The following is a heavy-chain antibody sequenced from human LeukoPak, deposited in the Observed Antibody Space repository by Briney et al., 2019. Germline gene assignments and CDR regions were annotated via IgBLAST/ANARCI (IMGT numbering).Heavy chain of an antibody. CDR2: ISGSGGST. Sequence: PGGSLRLSCAASGFTFSSYAMSWVRQAPGKGLEWVAAISGSGGSTYYADSVKGRFTISRDNFKNTLYLQMNSLRAEDTAVYYCAKEVIVGVSFDYWGQGTLVTVPS. CDR3: AKEVIVGVSFDY. J-gene: IGHJ4*02. D-gene: IGHD1-26*01. V-gene: IGHV3-23*01. CDR1: GFTFSSYA.